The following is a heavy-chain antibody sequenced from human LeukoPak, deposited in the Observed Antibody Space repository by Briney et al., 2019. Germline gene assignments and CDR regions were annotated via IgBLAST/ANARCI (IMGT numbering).Heavy chain of an antibody. J-gene: IGHJ5*02. V-gene: IGHV1-69*01. CDR1: GGTFSSYS. Sequence: SVKVSCKASGGTFSSYSINRVRQAPGQGLEWMGGITPIFGTPKYAQKFQGRVTITADESTSTAYMELSSLRSEDTAMYYCARDHRLQLENWFDPWGQGTLVTVSS. D-gene: IGHD1-1*01. CDR2: ITPIFGTP. CDR3: ARDHRLQLENWFDP.